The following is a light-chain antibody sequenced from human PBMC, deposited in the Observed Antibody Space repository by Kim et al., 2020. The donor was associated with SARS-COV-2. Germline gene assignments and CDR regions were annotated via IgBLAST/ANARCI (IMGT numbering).Light chain of an antibody. Sequence: PSSLSVSVGDRVTITCRENQSIGNYLNWYQHKPGKAPKLLIYGASSLQSGVPSRFSGSGSGTDFTLTISSLQPEDFATYYCQQGRRLGQGTKLE. CDR3: QQGRR. V-gene: IGKV1-39*01. CDR1: QSIGNY. J-gene: IGKJ2*01. CDR2: GAS.